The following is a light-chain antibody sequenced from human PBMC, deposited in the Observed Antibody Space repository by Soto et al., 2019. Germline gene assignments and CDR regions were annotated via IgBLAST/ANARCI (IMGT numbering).Light chain of an antibody. CDR3: QQRSNCPLT. J-gene: IGKJ4*01. CDR1: QSVSSY. V-gene: IGKV3-11*01. CDR2: DAS. Sequence: EIVLTQSPATLSLSPGERATLSCRASQSVSSYLAWYQQKPGQAPRLLIYDASNRATGIPARFSGSGSGTDFTLTIISLEPEYFAVYYCQQRSNCPLTFGGGTKVEIK.